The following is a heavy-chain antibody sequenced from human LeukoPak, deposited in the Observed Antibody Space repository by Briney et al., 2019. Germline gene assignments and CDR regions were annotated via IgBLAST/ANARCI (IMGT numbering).Heavy chain of an antibody. V-gene: IGHV4-30-2*01. CDR3: ARGVTGGSGSYYNGFDP. D-gene: IGHD3-10*01. J-gene: IGHJ5*02. Sequence: PSETLSLTCTVSGGSISSDGYSWSWFRQPPGKGLEWIEYIYHGGSTYYNPSLQSRVTISVDRSKNQFSLNLSSVTAADTAVYYCARGVTGGSGSYYNGFDPWGQGTLVTVSS. CDR2: IYHGGST. CDR1: GGSISSDGYS.